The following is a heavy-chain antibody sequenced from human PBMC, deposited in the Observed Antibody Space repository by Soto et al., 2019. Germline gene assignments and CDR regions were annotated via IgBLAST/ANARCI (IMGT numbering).Heavy chain of an antibody. CDR3: ARGGNPSYY. D-gene: IGHD4-4*01. CDR2: IYSGGST. Sequence: EVQLEESGGGLVQPGGSLRLSCVVSGFTVSRNYMSWVRQAPGKGLEWVSVIYSGGSTYYADSVKGRFTISRHNSKTTLYLQMNSLRAEDTAVYYCARGGNPSYYWGQGTLVTVSS. CDR1: GFTVSRNY. J-gene: IGHJ4*02. V-gene: IGHV3-53*04.